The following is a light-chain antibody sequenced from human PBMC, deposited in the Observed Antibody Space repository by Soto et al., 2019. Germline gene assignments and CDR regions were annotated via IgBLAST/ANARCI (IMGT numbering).Light chain of an antibody. CDR3: EAWDSTTRV. J-gene: IGLJ3*02. CDR1: SGHRTYI. Sequence: QPVLTQSSSASASLGSSVKLTCTLSSGHRTYIIAWHQQQPGKAPRYLMKLEGSGSYNKGSGVPDRFSGSSSGTDRYLTISNLQFEDEADYYCEAWDSTTRVFGGGTKLTVL. V-gene: IGLV4-60*02. CDR2: LEGSGSY.